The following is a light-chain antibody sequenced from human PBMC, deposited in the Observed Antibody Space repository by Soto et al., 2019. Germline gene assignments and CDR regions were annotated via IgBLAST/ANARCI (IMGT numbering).Light chain of an antibody. J-gene: IGKJ1*01. CDR2: DVS. Sequence: DIQMAQCRFTQASCVGGRVTITCRASQSIGTWVAWYQQKPVEAPKFLIYDVSTLDSGVPSRFSGSGSGIEFTITITGLQPEDSATSYWLQDINYPWTFGQGTKVDIK. CDR1: QSIGTW. V-gene: IGKV1-5*01. CDR3: LQDINYPWT.